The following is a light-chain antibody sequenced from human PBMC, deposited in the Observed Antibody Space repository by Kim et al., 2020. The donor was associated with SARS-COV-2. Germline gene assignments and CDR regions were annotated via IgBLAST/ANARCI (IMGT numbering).Light chain of an antibody. Sequence: QRVTISCTGRSSNIGAGYDVHWYQQFPGAAPKLLIYGNSNRPSGVPDRFSGSQAGTSASLAITGLQAEDEADYYCQSYDSSLSGWVFGGGTKLTVL. CDR2: GNS. CDR1: SSNIGAGYD. CDR3: QSYDSSLSGWV. J-gene: IGLJ3*02. V-gene: IGLV1-40*01.